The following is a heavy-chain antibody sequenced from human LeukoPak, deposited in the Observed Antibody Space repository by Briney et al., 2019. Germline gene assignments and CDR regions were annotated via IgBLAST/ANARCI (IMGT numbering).Heavy chain of an antibody. CDR2: INPNSGGT. V-gene: IGHV1-2*02. CDR3: ARPETLRYFDPFDY. CDR1: GYTFTGYY. D-gene: IGHD3-9*01. Sequence: ASVTVSCKASGYTFTGYYMHWVRQAPGQGLEWMGWINPNSGGTNYAQKFQGRVTMTRDTTISTAYMELSRLRSDDTAVYYCARPETLRYFDPFDYWGQGTLITVSS. J-gene: IGHJ4*02.